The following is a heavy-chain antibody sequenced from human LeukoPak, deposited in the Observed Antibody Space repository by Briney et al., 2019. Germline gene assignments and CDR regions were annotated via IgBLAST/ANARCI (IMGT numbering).Heavy chain of an antibody. CDR1: GYTFTNYG. Sequence: ASVKVSCKASGYTFTNYGITWVRQAPGQGLEWMGWIKPNKGGTNYAQKFQGRVTMTRDTSISTAYIELSRLRSDDTAMYYCARWYHCSSTSCPSDNFDYWGQGTLVTVSS. V-gene: IGHV1-2*02. CDR3: ARWYHCSSTSCPSDNFDY. J-gene: IGHJ4*02. D-gene: IGHD2-2*01. CDR2: IKPNKGGT.